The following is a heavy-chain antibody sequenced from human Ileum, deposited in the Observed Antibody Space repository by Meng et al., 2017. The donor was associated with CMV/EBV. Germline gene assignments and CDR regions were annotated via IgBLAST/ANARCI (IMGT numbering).Heavy chain of an antibody. CDR2: INTVGNTV. D-gene: IGHD1-14*01. V-gene: IGHV3-48*03. J-gene: IGHJ4*02. CDR3: GTNLGSNFDH. Sequence: GGSLRLSCEHSGLPLSRYQMNWVRQAPGKGLEWISYINTVGNTVYYADSVMGRFAISRDNSKKLVFLQMNNLRAEDTARYRCGTNLGSNFDHWGQGTLVTVSS. CDR1: GLPLSRYQ.